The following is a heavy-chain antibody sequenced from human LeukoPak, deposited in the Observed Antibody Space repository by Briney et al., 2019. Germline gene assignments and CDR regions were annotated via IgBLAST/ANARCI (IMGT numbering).Heavy chain of an antibody. Sequence: GGSLRLSCAASGFTFSSYWMHWVRQAPGKGLVWVSRINSDGSSTSYADSVKGRFTISRDNAKNTLYLQMNRLRAEDTAVYYCAKGGAVSSKSITMIRGTRRYYYYMDVWGKGTTVTVSS. CDR3: AKGGAVSSKSITMIRGTRRYYYYMDV. D-gene: IGHD3-10*01. CDR1: GFTFSSYW. J-gene: IGHJ6*03. V-gene: IGHV3-74*01. CDR2: INSDGSST.